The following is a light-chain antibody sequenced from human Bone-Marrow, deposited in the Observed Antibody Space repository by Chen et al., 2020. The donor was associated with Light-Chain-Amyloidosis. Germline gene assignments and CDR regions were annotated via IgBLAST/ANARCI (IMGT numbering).Light chain of an antibody. CDR2: GAS. J-gene: IGKJ5*01. Sequence: ELVMTPSPATLSVSPGARATLSCRARQSVSSTLAWYQHKPGQAPRLLIYGASTRATGIPARFSGSGSGTEFTLTISSLQSEDFAVYYCQQYNNWPITFGQGIRLEIK. CDR3: QQYNNWPIT. V-gene: IGKV3-15*01. CDR1: QSVSST.